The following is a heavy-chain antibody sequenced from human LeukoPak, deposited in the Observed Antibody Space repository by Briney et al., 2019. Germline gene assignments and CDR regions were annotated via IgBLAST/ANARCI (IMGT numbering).Heavy chain of an antibody. CDR3: ARGSMVATKDPYYYYGMDV. CDR2: ISAYNGNT. V-gene: IGHV1-18*01. Sequence: GASVKVSCKASGYTFTSYGINWVRQAPGQGLEWMGWISAYNGNTNYAQKLQGRVTMTTDTSTSTAYMELRSLRSDDTAVYYCARGSMVATKDPYYYYGMDVWGQGATVTVSS. D-gene: IGHD5-12*01. CDR1: GYTFTSYG. J-gene: IGHJ6*02.